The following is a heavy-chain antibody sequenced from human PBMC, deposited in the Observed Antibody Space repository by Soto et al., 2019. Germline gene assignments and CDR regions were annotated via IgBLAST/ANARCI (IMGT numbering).Heavy chain of an antibody. CDR1: AFILRDYP. CDR3: VRGTTTPGIDY. Sequence: PGGSLRLSCVASAFILRDYPMNWVRQAPGKGLEWVANINLRGSEANYAASVRGRFTIYRDNARSLLYLQMNSLRADDTAVYFCVRGTTTPGIDYWGQGTRGTVSS. V-gene: IGHV3-7*03. CDR2: INLRGSEA. D-gene: IGHD1-1*01. J-gene: IGHJ4*02.